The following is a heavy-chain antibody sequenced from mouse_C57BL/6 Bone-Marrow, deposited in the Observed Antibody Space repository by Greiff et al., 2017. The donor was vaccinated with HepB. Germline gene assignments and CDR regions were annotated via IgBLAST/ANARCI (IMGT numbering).Heavy chain of an antibody. CDR1: GFTFSSYG. D-gene: IGHD2-4*01. V-gene: IGHV5-6*01. CDR3: AVYDYDEAWFAY. Sequence: EVKLMESGGDLVKPGGSLKLSCAASGFTFSSYGMSWVRQTPDKRLEWVATISSGGSYTYYPASVKGRFTISRDNAKNTLYLQMSSLKSEDTAMYYCAVYDYDEAWFAYWGQGTLVTVSA. J-gene: IGHJ3*01. CDR2: ISSGGSYT.